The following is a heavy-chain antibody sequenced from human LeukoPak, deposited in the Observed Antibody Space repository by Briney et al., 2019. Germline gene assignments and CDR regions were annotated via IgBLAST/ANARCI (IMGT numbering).Heavy chain of an antibody. J-gene: IGHJ4*02. CDR3: AAVSAGVTAKRRYYFDY. D-gene: IGHD2-21*02. CDR2: IFVGSGNP. CDR1: GFTLTSSA. Sequence: SVTVSCKASGFTLTSSAMQWVRQARGQRLEWIGWIFVGSGNPNYAQKFQERVTITRDMSTSRANMELSSLRAEDTAVYYCAAVSAGVTAKRRYYFDYWGEGTRVTVSS. V-gene: IGHV1-58*02.